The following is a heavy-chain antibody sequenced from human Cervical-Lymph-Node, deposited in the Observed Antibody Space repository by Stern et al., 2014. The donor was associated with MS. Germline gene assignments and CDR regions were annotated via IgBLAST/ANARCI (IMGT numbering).Heavy chain of an antibody. J-gene: IGHJ5*02. CDR2: VVVFNGDV. Sequence: QLVESGPEVTKPGTSVKVACKASGITFSHSAIQWLRQARGQRPEWIGWVVVFNGDVNYAPRFQERVTITRDMSTSTVYMELRSLKSEDTAIYYCASERYTYYDDQRPPGGFDPWGQGTLVTVSS. V-gene: IGHV1-58*02. D-gene: IGHD5-18*01. CDR3: ASERYTYYDDQRPPGGFDP. CDR1: GITFSHSA.